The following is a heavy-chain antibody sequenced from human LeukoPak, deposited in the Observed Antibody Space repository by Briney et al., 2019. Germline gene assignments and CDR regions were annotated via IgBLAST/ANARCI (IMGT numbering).Heavy chain of an antibody. Sequence: GGSLRLSCAASGFTFSGSAMHWVRQASGKGLEWVGRIRSKANSYATAYAASVKGRFTISRDDSKNTAYLQMNSLKTEDTAVYYCTRRDYGSGSLPWGQGTLVTVSS. CDR3: TRRDYGSGSLP. J-gene: IGHJ5*02. D-gene: IGHD3-10*01. V-gene: IGHV3-73*01. CDR2: IRSKANSYAT. CDR1: GFTFSGSA.